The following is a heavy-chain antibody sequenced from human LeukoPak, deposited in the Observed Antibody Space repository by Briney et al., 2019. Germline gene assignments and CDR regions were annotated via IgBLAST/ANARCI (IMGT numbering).Heavy chain of an antibody. CDR2: IYTSGST. D-gene: IGHD1-26*01. CDR1: GGSISSYY. Sequence: PSETLSLTCTVSGGSISSYYWSWIRQPAGKGLEWIGRIYTSGSTNYNPSLKSRVTMSVDTSKNQFSLKLSSVTAADTAVYYCAREGIVGAKDAFYIWGQGTMVTVSS. CDR3: AREGIVGAKDAFYI. V-gene: IGHV4-4*07. J-gene: IGHJ3*02.